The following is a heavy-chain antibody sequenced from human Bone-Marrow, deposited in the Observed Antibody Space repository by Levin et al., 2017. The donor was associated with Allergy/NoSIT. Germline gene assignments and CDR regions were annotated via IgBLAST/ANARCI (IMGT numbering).Heavy chain of an antibody. CDR2: ITGSGGNT. Sequence: GGSLRLSCAASGFTFSSYAMSWVRQAPGKGLEWVSGITGSGGNTYYADSVKGRFTISRDNSKNTLYVQMNSLRDDDTAVYDCVKRAATGVGPYYYDYWGQGTLVTVSS. V-gene: IGHV3-23*01. CDR3: VKRAATGVGPYYYDY. D-gene: IGHD6-13*01. J-gene: IGHJ4*02. CDR1: GFTFSSYA.